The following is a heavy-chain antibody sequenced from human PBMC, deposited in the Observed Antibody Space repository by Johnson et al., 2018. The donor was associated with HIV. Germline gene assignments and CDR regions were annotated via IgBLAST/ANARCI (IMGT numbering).Heavy chain of an antibody. D-gene: IGHD2-15*01. CDR1: GFSFDDYA. V-gene: IGHV3-9*01. Sequence: QLVESGGRVVRPGGSLTLSCAASGFSFDDYAMHWVRQPPGQGLEWVAGISWNSHIVDYADSVTGRFTISRDNAKNSLYLQMNSLRAEDTAVYYCARDPDVTPGAFDIWGQGTMVTVSS. CDR2: ISWNSHIV. J-gene: IGHJ3*02. CDR3: ARDPDVTPGAFDI.